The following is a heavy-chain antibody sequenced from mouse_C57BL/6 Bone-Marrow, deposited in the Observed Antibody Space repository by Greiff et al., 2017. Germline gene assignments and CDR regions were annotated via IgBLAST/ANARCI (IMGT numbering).Heavy chain of an antibody. CDR2: IWGDGST. CDR1: GFSLTGYG. V-gene: IGHV2-6-7*01. D-gene: IGHD4-1*01. Sequence: QVQLKESGPGLVAPSQSLSITCTVSGFSLTGYGVNWVRQPPGKGLEWLGMIWGDGSTDYNSAIKSRLSISKDNSKSQVFVKMNSLQTDDTARYYCARELGHYAMDYWGQGTSVTVSS. J-gene: IGHJ4*01. CDR3: ARELGHYAMDY.